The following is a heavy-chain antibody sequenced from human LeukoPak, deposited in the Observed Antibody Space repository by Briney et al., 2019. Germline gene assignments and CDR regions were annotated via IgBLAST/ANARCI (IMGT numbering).Heavy chain of an antibody. CDR3: ARSAPQTYYDILTGYWNGAFDI. Sequence: ASVKVSCKASGYTFTSYAISWVRQAPGQGLEWMGGISAYNGNTNYAQTLQGRVTMNTDTSTSTAHMERRSLSAHHPAVYYCARSAPQTYYDILTGYWNGAFDIWGQGTMVTVSS. CDR1: GYTFTSYA. CDR2: ISAYNGNT. D-gene: IGHD3-9*01. V-gene: IGHV1-18*01. J-gene: IGHJ3*02.